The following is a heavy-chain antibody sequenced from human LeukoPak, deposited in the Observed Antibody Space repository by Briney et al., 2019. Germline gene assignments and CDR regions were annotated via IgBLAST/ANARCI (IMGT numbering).Heavy chain of an antibody. D-gene: IGHD1-1*01. CDR2: IYTSGST. V-gene: IGHV4-4*07. Sequence: ASETLSLTCTVSGNSFGDYYWSWIRQPAGKGLEWIGRIYTSGSTNYNPSLKSRVTMSVDTSKNQFSLKLRSVTAADTAVYFCASQQQLVLLDWFDPWGQGTLVTVSS. CDR3: ASQQQLVLLDWFDP. J-gene: IGHJ5*02. CDR1: GNSFGDYY.